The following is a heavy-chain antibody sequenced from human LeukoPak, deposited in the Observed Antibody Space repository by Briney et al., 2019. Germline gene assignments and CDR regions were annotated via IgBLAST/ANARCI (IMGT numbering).Heavy chain of an antibody. V-gene: IGHV4-34*01. J-gene: IGHJ6*03. Sequence: PSETLSLTCAVYGGSFSGYYWSWIRQPPGKGLEWIGEINHSGSTNYNPSLKSRVTISVDTSKNQFSLKLSSVTAADTAVYYCARARNYYYMDVWGKGATVTVSS. CDR2: INHSGST. CDR1: GGSFSGYY. CDR3: ARARNYYYMDV.